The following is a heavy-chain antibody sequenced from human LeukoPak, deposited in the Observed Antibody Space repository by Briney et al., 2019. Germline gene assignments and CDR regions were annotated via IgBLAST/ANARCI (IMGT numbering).Heavy chain of an antibody. D-gene: IGHD3/OR15-3a*01. Sequence: PGGSLRLSCAASGFTFSSYSMNWVRQAPGKGLEWVGRIKSENDGGTTDYAAPVKGRFIFSRDDSKNTLYLQMNRLKTEDTAVYYCTTRAPDGLVPRWGQGTLVTVSS. CDR3: TTRAPDGLVPR. CDR2: IKSENDGGTT. J-gene: IGHJ4*02. CDR1: GFTFSSYS. V-gene: IGHV3-15*01.